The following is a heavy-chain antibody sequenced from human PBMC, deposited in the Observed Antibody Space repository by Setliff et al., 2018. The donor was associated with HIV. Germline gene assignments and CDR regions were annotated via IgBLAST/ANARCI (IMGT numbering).Heavy chain of an antibody. Sequence: ASVKVSCKASGYTFTGYYIHWVRQAPGQGLEWMGRIIPNSGGTNYAQKFQGRVTMTRNTSISTAYMELSSLRSEDTAVYYCATGGSVPGGNWFDPWGQGTLVTVSS. CDR2: IIPNSGGT. J-gene: IGHJ5*02. D-gene: IGHD2-2*01. CDR1: GYTFTGYY. CDR3: ATGGSVPGGNWFDP. V-gene: IGHV1-2*06.